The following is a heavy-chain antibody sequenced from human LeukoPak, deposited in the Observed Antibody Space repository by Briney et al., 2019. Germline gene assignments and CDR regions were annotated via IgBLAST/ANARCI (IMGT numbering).Heavy chain of an antibody. J-gene: IGHJ4*02. D-gene: IGHD2-8*02. Sequence: GGSLRLSCAASGFTFDDYGMNWVRQPPGKGLEWVCNINWNGGSTSYADSLKGRLTISRDNSKSTLSLQMNSLRAEDTAIYYCATYRQVLLPFESWGQGTLVTVSS. CDR1: GFTFDDYG. CDR2: INWNGGST. V-gene: IGHV3-20*04. CDR3: ATYRQVLLPFES.